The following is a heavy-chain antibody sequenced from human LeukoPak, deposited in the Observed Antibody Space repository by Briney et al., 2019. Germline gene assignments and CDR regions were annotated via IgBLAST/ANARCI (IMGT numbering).Heavy chain of an antibody. V-gene: IGHV3-11*04. CDR2: ISSSGSTI. Sequence: GGSLRLSCAASGFTFSDYYMSWIRQAPGKGLDCFSYISSSGSTIYYTDSVKGRFTISRDNAKNSLYLQMNSLRAEDTAVYFCARDSAPSIASRPYPDYWGQGTLVTVSS. CDR3: ARDSAPSIASRPYPDY. J-gene: IGHJ4*02. CDR1: GFTFSDYY. D-gene: IGHD6-6*01.